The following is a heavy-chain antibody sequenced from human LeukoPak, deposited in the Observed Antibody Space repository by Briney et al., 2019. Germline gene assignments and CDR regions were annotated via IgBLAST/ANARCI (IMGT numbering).Heavy chain of an antibody. CDR2: IYYSGST. V-gene: IGHV4-59*01. CDR3: ARDLGGWFDP. J-gene: IGHJ5*02. Sequence: SETLSLTCTVPGGTISSYYWSWIRQPPGKGLEWIGYIYYSGSTNYNPSLKSRVTISVDTSKNQFSLKLSSVTAADTAVYYCARDLGGWFDPWGQGTLVTVSS. CDR1: GGTISSYY.